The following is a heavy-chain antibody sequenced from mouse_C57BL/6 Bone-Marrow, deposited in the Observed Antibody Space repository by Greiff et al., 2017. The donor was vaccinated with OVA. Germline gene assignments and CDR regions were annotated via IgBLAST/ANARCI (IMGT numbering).Heavy chain of an antibody. V-gene: IGHV1-69*01. Sequence: QVQLQQPGAELVTPGASVKLSCKASGYTFTSYWMHWVKQRPGQGLEWIGEIDPSDSYTNYNQKFKGKSTLTVDKSSSTAYMQLSSLTSEDSAVYYGGREEDEGSSWYFDVWGTGTTVTVSA. J-gene: IGHJ1*03. D-gene: IGHD1-1*01. CDR3: GREEDEGSSWYFDV. CDR2: IDPSDSYT. CDR1: GYTFTSYW.